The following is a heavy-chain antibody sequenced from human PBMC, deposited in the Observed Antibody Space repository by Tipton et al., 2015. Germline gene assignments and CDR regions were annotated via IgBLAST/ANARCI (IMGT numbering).Heavy chain of an antibody. J-gene: IGHJ3*02. CDR1: GGSVNSNTNY. V-gene: IGHV4-61*01. Sequence: TLSLTCTVSGGSVNSNTNYWSWIRQPPGKGLEWIGYISHSGNTKYNPSLKSRLTISVDTSINQFSLKLNSVTAADTAVFYCARYEVEVDAFDSWGQGTMVTVSS. CDR3: ARYEVEVDAFDS. CDR2: ISHSGNT. D-gene: IGHD3-16*01.